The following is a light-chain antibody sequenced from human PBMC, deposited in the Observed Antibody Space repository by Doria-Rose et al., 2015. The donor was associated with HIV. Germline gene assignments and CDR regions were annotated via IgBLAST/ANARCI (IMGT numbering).Light chain of an antibody. J-gene: IGKJ1*01. CDR3: QQTYSSPKWT. CDR2: AAS. Sequence: DIRMTQSPSSLSASIGDRDTINGRASHTVSAYLSWFQQEPGKAPKLLIYAASRLQSGVPSRFSGSGSGTDFTLTISGLQTGDFATYYCQQTYSSPKWTCGQG. V-gene: IGKV1-39*01. CDR1: HTVSAY.